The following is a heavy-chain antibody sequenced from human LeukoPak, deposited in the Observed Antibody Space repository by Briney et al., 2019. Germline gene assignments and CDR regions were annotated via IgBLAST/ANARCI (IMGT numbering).Heavy chain of an antibody. D-gene: IGHD3-10*01. CDR3: ARDGPDYGSGITYYFDY. J-gene: IGHJ4*02. CDR2: ISYDGSNK. V-gene: IGHV3-30-3*01. Sequence: GRSLRLSCAASGFTFSSYAMHWVRQAPGKGLEWVAVISYDGSNKYYADSVKGRFTISRDNSKNTLYLQMNSLRAEDTAVYYCARDGPDYGSGITYYFDYWGQGTLVTVSS. CDR1: GFTFSSYA.